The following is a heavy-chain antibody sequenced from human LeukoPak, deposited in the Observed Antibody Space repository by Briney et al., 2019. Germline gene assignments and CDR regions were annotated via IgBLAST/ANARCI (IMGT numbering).Heavy chain of an antibody. V-gene: IGHV3-74*01. D-gene: IGHD3-3*01. Sequence: PGGSLRLSCAASGFTFTNYWMHWVRQAPGKGLVWVSRIDIDGTGTSYADSVKGRFTISRDNAKNTVSLQMNSLKAEDTAVYFCARVEKGFWSGFKMDVWGKGTAVTVSS. J-gene: IGHJ6*04. CDR1: GFTFTNYW. CDR3: ARVEKGFWSGFKMDV. CDR2: IDIDGTGT.